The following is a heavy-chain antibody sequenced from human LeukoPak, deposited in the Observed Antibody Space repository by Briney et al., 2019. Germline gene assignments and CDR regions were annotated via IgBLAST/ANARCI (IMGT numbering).Heavy chain of an antibody. CDR1: GFTFGSYW. CDR2: ISPDGRST. J-gene: IGHJ4*02. D-gene: IGHD3-10*01. Sequence: GGSLRLSCTASGFTFGSYWMHWVRQAPGKGLVWVSRISPDGRSTSYADSLKGRFTISRDNAKNTVYLQMNSLGAEDAAVYYCARAAASNYGLFDSWGQGTLVPVSS. V-gene: IGHV3-74*01. CDR3: ARAAASNYGLFDS.